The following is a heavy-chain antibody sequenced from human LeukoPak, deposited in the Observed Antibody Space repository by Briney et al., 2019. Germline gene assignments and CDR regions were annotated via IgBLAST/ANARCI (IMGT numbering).Heavy chain of an antibody. V-gene: IGHV3-7*01. Sequence: GGSPRLSCAASGFTFSSYWMSWVRQAPGKGLEWVANIKQDGSEKYYVDSVKGRFTISRDNAKNSLYLQMNSLRAEDTAVYYCAATDSSGYDYYYFDYWGQGTLVTVSS. J-gene: IGHJ4*02. CDR2: IKQDGSEK. D-gene: IGHD5-12*01. CDR3: AATDSSGYDYYYFDY. CDR1: GFTFSSYW.